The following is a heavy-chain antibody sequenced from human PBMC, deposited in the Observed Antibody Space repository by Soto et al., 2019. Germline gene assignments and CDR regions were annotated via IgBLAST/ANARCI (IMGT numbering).Heavy chain of an antibody. CDR1: GFTFSNYG. J-gene: IGHJ6*02. CDR3: ARTDCSGGSCYPYYYYYYGMDV. D-gene: IGHD2-15*01. Sequence: QVQLVESGGGVVQPGRSLRLSCAASGFTFSNYGMHWVRQAPGKGLEWVAVIWYDGSNKYYADSVKGRFTISRDNSKHTLYLQLNSLRAEDTAVYYCARTDCSGGSCYPYYYYYYGMDVWGQGTTVTVSS. CDR2: IWYDGSNK. V-gene: IGHV3-33*01.